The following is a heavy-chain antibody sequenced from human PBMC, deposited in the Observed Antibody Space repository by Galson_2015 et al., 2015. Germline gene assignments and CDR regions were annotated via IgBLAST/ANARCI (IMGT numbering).Heavy chain of an antibody. CDR2: IDWDDDK. J-gene: IGHJ3*01. Sequence: PALVKPTQTLTLTCTFSGFSLTTSDMCVSWIRQPPGKALEWLARIDWDDDKYYSTSLKTRLSISMDTSNNQVVLTLTNVDPVDTATYYCTRRSPVSRAFDFWGQGTMVTVSS. D-gene: IGHD5/OR15-5a*01. CDR1: GFSLTTSDMC. CDR3: TRRSPVSRAFDF. V-gene: IGHV2-70*11.